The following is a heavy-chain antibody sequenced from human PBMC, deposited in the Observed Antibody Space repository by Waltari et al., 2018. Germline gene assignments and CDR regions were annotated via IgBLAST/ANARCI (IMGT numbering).Heavy chain of an antibody. D-gene: IGHD3-9*01. J-gene: IGHJ4*02. V-gene: IGHV3-74*01. CDR1: GFPFLRYW. Sequence: EVQLVESGGGLVQPGGSLRLSCEASGFPFLRYWMYWVLQAPGKGLVWVSRIHADGSATTYADSVMGRFTISRDNAKNTVFLQMNSLRAEDTAVYYCARGGHFDWLPTDYWGQGTLVTVSS. CDR2: IHADGSAT. CDR3: ARGGHFDWLPTDY.